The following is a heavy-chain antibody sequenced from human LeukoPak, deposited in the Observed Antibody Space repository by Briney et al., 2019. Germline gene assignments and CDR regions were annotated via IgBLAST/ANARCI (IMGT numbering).Heavy chain of an antibody. CDR3: ARDNYYSIDY. D-gene: IGHD1-26*01. J-gene: IGHJ4*02. CDR2: INSDGTST. CDR1: GFTFSSYW. V-gene: IGHV3-74*01. Sequence: GGSLRLSCAASGFTFSSYWMHWVRQAPGKGLVWVSRINSDGTSTVYADSVKGRFTISRDNAKNTVYLQMSGLGVDDTAVYYCARDNYYSIDYWGQGTLVTVSS.